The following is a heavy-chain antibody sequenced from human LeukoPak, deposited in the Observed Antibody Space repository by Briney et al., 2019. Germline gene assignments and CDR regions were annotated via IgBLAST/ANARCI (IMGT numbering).Heavy chain of an antibody. V-gene: IGHV4-59*01. CDR3: ARLSHPSGKSWFFDY. D-gene: IGHD6-13*01. CDR1: GGSISDYY. Sequence: SETLSLTCTVSGGSISDYYWTWVRQPPGKELEWIGYIYYSGSTKYNTSLNSRVTISVDTSKKQFSLKVNSVTAADTAVYYCARLSHPSGKSWFFDYWGQGTLVTVSS. CDR2: IYYSGST. J-gene: IGHJ4*02.